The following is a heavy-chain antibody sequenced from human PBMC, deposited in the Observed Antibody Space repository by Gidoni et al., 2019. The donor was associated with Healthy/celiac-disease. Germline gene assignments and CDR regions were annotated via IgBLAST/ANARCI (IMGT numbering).Heavy chain of an antibody. CDR1: GFTFSSYS. CDR2: ISSSSSYI. CDR3: ARDVNTFDYYDYYMDV. Sequence: EVQLVESGGGLVKPGGSLRLSCAASGFTFSSYSMNWVRQAPGKGLEWVSSISSSSSYIYYADSVKGRFTISRDNAKNSLYLQMNSLRAEDTAVYYCARDVNTFDYYDYYMDVWGKGTTVTVSS. J-gene: IGHJ6*03. V-gene: IGHV3-21*01.